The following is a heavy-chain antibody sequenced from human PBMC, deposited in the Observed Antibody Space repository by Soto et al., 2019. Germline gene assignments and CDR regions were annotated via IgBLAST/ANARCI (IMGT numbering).Heavy chain of an antibody. CDR1: GDSISITSHF. Sequence: SETLSLTCSVSGDSISITSHFWDWIRQPPGKGLEWIGEINHSGSTNYNPSLKSRVTISVDTSKNQFSLKLSSVTAADTAVYYCARGARWRQPSYYYYYYGMDVWGQGTTVTVSS. V-gene: IGHV4-39*07. D-gene: IGHD6-13*01. CDR3: ARGARWRQPSYYYYYYGMDV. CDR2: INHSGST. J-gene: IGHJ6*02.